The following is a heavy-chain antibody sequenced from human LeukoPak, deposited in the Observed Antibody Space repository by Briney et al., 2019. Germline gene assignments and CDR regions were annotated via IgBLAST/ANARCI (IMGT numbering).Heavy chain of an antibody. CDR1: GFTFDDYG. CDR3: VKAIGSGAYYRPDY. D-gene: IGHD3-10*01. Sequence: PGGSLRLSCAASGFTFDDYGMSWVRQAPGKGLEWVSALTGTGGTTYYADSVKGRFTISRDNSKNTLYLQMNSLRAEDTAVYYCVKAIGSGAYYRPDYWGQGTLVTVSS. J-gene: IGHJ4*02. CDR2: LTGTGGTT. V-gene: IGHV3-23*01.